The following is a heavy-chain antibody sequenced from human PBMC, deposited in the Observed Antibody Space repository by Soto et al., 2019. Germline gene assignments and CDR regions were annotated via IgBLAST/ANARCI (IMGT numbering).Heavy chain of an antibody. D-gene: IGHD2-15*01. Sequence: SETLSLTCAVSGFFISSGNYWGWIRKPPGKGLEWIGSIFHGGNTYYNPSLKSRVTISVDMSKNQFSLKLNPVTAADTAVYYCARARWYDAFDVWGQGTVVTVSS. J-gene: IGHJ3*01. CDR1: GFFISSGNY. V-gene: IGHV4-38-2*01. CDR2: IFHGGNT. CDR3: ARARWYDAFDV.